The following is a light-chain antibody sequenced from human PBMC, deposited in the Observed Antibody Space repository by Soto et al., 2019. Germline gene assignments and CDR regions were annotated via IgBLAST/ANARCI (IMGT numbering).Light chain of an antibody. J-gene: IGLJ1*01. Sequence: QSALTQPPSVSGSPGQSVTISCTGTSSDVCGFNYVSWYQHHPGKAPKLMIYDVSKRPSGVPDRFSGSKSGNTASLTISGLQAEDEADYYCCSYAGGYTHYVFATGTKLTVL. CDR3: CSYAGGYTHYV. V-gene: IGLV2-11*01. CDR1: SSDVCGFNY. CDR2: DVS.